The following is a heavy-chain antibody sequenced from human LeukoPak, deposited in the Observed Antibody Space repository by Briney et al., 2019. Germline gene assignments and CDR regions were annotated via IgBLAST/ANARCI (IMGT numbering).Heavy chain of an antibody. D-gene: IGHD6-13*01. Sequence: PGGSLRLSCVVSGFNFDNFAMHWVRQPLGKGLEWVAVISHDARTKYYADSMKGRITISRDNSKNTLFLQMNTLRDEDTAVYYCARGPRYSFYWGQGTLVSVSS. CDR1: GFNFDNFA. V-gene: IGHV3-30*04. CDR2: ISHDARTK. CDR3: ARGPRYSFY. J-gene: IGHJ4*02.